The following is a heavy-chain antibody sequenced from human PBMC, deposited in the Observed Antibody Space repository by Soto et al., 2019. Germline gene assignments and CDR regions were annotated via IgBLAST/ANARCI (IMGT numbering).Heavy chain of an antibody. CDR3: ARDVNWNYRDY. CDR2: IKQDGSEQ. V-gene: IGHV3-7*01. Sequence: EVQLVESGGGLVQPGGSLRLSCAASGFIFSTYWMSWVRQAPGKGLEWVANIKQDGSEQYYVDSVKGRFTISRDNAKNSLYLQMNSLRAEDTAVYYCARDVNWNYRDYWGQGTLVTVSS. CDR1: GFIFSTYW. J-gene: IGHJ4*02. D-gene: IGHD1-7*01.